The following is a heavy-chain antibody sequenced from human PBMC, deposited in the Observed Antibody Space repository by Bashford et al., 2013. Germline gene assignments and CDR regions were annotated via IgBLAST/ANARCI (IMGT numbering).Heavy chain of an antibody. CDR3: ARELGRYCSSTSCSLDY. V-gene: IGHV3-21*01. J-gene: IGHJ4*02. D-gene: IGHD2-2*01. CDR2: ISSSSSYI. Sequence: VRQAPGKGLEWVSSISSSSSYIYYADSVKGRFTISRDNAKNSLYLQMNSLRAEDTAVYYCARELGRYCSSTSCSLDYWGQGTLVTVSS.